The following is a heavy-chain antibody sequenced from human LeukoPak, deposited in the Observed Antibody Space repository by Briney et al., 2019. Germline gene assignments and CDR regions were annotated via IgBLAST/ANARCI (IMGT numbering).Heavy chain of an antibody. CDR3: ARDRLGPSFSVSHFDL. CDR1: GFTFVDYG. D-gene: IGHD3-3*02. J-gene: IGHJ4*02. Sequence: GGSLRLSCAPAGFTFVDYGLSWVRRAPGKGLEWLCAINYNGAITDYADSVKGRFTISRDNAKNSLYLRMDSLRAEDTALYYCARDRLGPSFSVSHFDLWGQGTRVTVSS. V-gene: IGHV3-20*04. CDR2: INYNGAIT.